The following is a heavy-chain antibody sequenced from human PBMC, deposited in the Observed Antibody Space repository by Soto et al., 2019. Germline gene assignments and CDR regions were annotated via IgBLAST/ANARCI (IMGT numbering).Heavy chain of an antibody. J-gene: IGHJ4*02. CDR3: ARGQYSSGGGYFDY. CDR1: GFTFSSYE. Sequence: VQLVESGGGLVQPGGSLRLSRAASGFTFSSYEMNWVRQAPGKGLEWVSYISSSGSTIYYADSVKGRFTISRDNAKNSLKLQMNSVRAGDTAVYYCARGQYSSGGGYFDYWGQETLVTVSS. V-gene: IGHV3-48*03. D-gene: IGHD6-19*01. CDR2: ISSSGSTI.